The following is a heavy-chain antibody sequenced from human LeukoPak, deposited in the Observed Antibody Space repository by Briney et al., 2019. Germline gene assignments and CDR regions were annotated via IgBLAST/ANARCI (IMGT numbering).Heavy chain of an antibody. CDR3: ASAQWLVRGYYFDY. CDR2: IYYSGST. J-gene: IGHJ4*02. V-gene: IGHV4-59*01. CDR1: GGSISSYY. D-gene: IGHD6-19*01. Sequence: SETLSLTCTVSGGSISSYYWSWIRQPPGKGLEWIGYIYYSGSTNYNPSLKGRVTISVDTSKNQFSLKLSSVTAADTAVYYCASAQWLVRGYYFDYWGQGTLVTVSS.